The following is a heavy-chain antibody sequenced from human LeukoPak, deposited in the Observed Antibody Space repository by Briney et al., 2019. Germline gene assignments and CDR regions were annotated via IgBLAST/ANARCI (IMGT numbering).Heavy chain of an antibody. V-gene: IGHV1-8*02. CDR3: ARGAGISSSSWYFVAN. J-gene: IGHJ4*02. D-gene: IGHD6-13*01. Sequence: ASVKVSCKASGYTFTGYYMHWLRQAPGQGLEWMGWMNPNSGNTGYAQKFQGRVTMTRNTSISTAYMELSSLRSEDTAVYYCARGAGISSSSWYFVANWGQGTLVTVSS. CDR2: MNPNSGNT. CDR1: GYTFTGYY.